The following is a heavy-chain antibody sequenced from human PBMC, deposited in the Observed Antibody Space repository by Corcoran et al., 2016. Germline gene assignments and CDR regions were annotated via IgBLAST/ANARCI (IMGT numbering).Heavy chain of an antibody. J-gene: IGHJ6*02. Sequence: QVQLVQSGAEVKKPGSSVKVSCKASGGTFSSYAISWVRQAPGQGLEWMGGIIPIFGTANYAQKFQGRVTITADESTSTAYMELSSLRSEDTAVYYWARGGGDLTYYYYYGMDVWGQGTTVTVSS. D-gene: IGHD2-21*02. V-gene: IGHV1-69*01. CDR3: ARGGGDLTYYYYYGMDV. CDR1: GGTFSSYA. CDR2: IIPIFGTA.